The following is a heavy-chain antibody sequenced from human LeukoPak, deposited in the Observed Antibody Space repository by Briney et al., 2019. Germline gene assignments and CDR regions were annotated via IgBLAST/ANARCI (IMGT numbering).Heavy chain of an antibody. Sequence: PGGSLRLSCAASGFTSSSYWMHWVRQGPGKGLVWVSRINSDGSSTTYADSVKGRFTISRDNAKNTLYLQMNSLRAEDTAVYYCSRGSYGYDYWGQGTLVTVSS. CDR3: SRGSYGYDY. CDR2: INSDGSST. V-gene: IGHV3-74*01. J-gene: IGHJ4*02. CDR1: GFTSSSYW. D-gene: IGHD5-18*01.